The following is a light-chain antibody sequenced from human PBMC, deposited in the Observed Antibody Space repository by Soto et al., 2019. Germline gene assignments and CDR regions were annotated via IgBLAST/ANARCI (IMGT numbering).Light chain of an antibody. CDR1: HSVTTN. CDR3: QQYNNCPSELT. V-gene: IGKV3-15*01. CDR2: XAY. J-gene: IGKJ4*02. Sequence: IVMTQSPATLSLSRREGATLSXRASHSVTTNLAWYQQKTGXATRLLXXXAYXRATGIPARFSVSGSGTEFTLTISSLQSEDFAVEYCQQYNNCPSELTFGGGTKVDIK.